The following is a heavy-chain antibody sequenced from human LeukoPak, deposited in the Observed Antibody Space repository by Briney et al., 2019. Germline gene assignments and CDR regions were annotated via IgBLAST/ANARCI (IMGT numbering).Heavy chain of an antibody. CDR1: GGSISSGSYY. CDR2: IYTSGST. Sequence: PSETLSLTCTVSGGSISSGSYYWNWLRQPAGKGLEWIGRIYTSGSTNYNPSLKSRVTISVDTSKNQFSLKLSSVTAADTAVYYCAREMIIYCSSTSCSHMDVWGKGTTVTVSS. D-gene: IGHD2-2*01. J-gene: IGHJ6*03. CDR3: AREMIIYCSSTSCSHMDV. V-gene: IGHV4-61*02.